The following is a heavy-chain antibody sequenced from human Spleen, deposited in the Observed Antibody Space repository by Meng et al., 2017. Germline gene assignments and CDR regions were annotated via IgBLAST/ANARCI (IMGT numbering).Heavy chain of an antibody. D-gene: IGHD6-6*01. J-gene: IGHJ4*02. Sequence: ASVKVSCKAYGYTFRSYGISWVRQAPGQGPEWMGWISGYNGNTKYAQKLQGRVTVTTDTSTSTAYMELRSLRSDDTAVYYCAREGSYSSSSAEFWGQGTLVTVSS. CDR3: AREGSYSSSSAEF. CDR1: GYTFRSYG. CDR2: ISGYNGNT. V-gene: IGHV1-18*01.